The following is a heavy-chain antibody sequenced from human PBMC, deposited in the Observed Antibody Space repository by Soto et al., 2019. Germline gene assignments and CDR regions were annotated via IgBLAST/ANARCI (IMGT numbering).Heavy chain of an antibody. V-gene: IGHV1-69*13. CDR1: GGTFSSYA. J-gene: IGHJ4*02. D-gene: IGHD3-22*01. CDR2: IIPIFGTA. Sequence: SVKVSCKASGGTFSSYAISWVRQAPGQGLEWIGGIIPIFGTANYAQKFQGRVTITADESTSTAYMELSSLRSEDTAVYYCATWYYYDSSGYSEPGFYYFDYWGQGTLVTVSS. CDR3: ATWYYYDSSGYSEPGFYYFDY.